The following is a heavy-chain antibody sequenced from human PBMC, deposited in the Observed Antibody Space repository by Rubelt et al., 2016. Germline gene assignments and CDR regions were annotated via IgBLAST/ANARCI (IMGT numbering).Heavy chain of an antibody. CDR3: AREVDGSIDY. CDR2: IIPIFGTA. J-gene: IGHJ4*02. V-gene: IGHV1-69*01. D-gene: IGHD3-10*01. Sequence: QVQLVQSGAEVKKPGASVQVSCKASGYIFTAYYIHWVRQAPGQGLEWMGGIIPIFGTANYAQKFQGRVTITADESTSTAYMELSSLRSEDTAVYYCAREVDGSIDYWGQGTLVTVSS. CDR1: GYIFTAYY.